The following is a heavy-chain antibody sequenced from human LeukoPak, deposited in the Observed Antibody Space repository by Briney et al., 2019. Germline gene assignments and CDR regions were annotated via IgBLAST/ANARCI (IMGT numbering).Heavy chain of an antibody. CDR2: INHSGST. Sequence: SETLSLTCAVYGGSFSGYYWSWIRQPPGKGLEWIGKINHSGSTNYNPSLKSRVTISVDTSKNQFSLKLSSVTAADTAVYYCASYYYGSGSYDYWGQGTLVTVSS. V-gene: IGHV4-34*01. CDR3: ASYYYGSGSYDY. D-gene: IGHD3-10*01. CDR1: GGSFSGYY. J-gene: IGHJ4*02.